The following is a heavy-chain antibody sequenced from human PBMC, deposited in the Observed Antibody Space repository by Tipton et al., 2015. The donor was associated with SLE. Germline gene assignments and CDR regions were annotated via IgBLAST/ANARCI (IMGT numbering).Heavy chain of an antibody. CDR3: ARGGLGAFDI. CDR2: ISSSSSTI. J-gene: IGHJ3*02. Sequence: SLRLSCAASGFTFSSYSMNWVRQAPGKGLEWVSYISSSSSTIYYADSVKGRFTISRDNAKNSLYLQMNSLRAEDTAVYYCARGGLGAFDIWGQGTMVTVSS. CDR1: GFTFSSYS. V-gene: IGHV3-48*01.